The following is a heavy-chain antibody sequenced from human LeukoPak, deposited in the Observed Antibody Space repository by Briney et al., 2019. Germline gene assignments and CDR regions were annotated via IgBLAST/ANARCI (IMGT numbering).Heavy chain of an antibody. D-gene: IGHD3-22*01. CDR1: GFTFSSYW. Sequence: PGGSLRLSCAASGFTFSSYWMTWVRQAPGKGLEWVANIKQDGSEEYYVDSVKGRFTISRDNAKNSLYLQMNSLRAEDTAVYYCARIYYDSSGYYYHYYYMDVWGKGTTVTVSS. CDR3: ARIYYDSSGYYYHYYYMDV. V-gene: IGHV3-7*01. J-gene: IGHJ6*03. CDR2: IKQDGSEE.